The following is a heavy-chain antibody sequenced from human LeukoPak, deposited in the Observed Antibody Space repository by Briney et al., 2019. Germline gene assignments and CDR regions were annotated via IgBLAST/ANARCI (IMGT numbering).Heavy chain of an antibody. V-gene: IGHV5-51*01. J-gene: IGHJ4*02. D-gene: IGHD6-13*01. CDR3: ARLGIAAAGTQGSFFDY. Sequence: GESLKISCKGSGYRFTSYWIGWVRQMPGKGLEWMGIIYPGDSDTRYSPSFQGQVTISADKSISTAYLQWSSLKASDTAMYYCARLGIAAAGTQGSFFDYWGQGALVTVSS. CDR1: GYRFTSYW. CDR2: IYPGDSDT.